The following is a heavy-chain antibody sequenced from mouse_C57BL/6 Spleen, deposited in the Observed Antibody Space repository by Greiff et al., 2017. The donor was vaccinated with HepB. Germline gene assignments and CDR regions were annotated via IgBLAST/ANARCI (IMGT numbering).Heavy chain of an antibody. J-gene: IGHJ4*01. CDR3: TREAYGYDPYAMDY. CDR1: GYTFTSYW. D-gene: IGHD2-2*01. Sequence: EVQLQQSGPVLARPGASVKMSCKTSGYTFTSYWMHWVKQRPGQGLEWIGAIYPGNSDTSYNQKFKGKAKLTAVTSASTAYMELSSLTNEDSAVYYCTREAYGYDPYAMDYWGQGTSVTVSS. CDR2: IYPGNSDT. V-gene: IGHV1-5*01.